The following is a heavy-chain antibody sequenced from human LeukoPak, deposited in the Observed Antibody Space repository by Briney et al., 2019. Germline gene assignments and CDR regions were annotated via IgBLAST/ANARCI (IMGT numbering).Heavy chain of an antibody. V-gene: IGHV3-15*01. Sequence: GGSLRLSCAASGFTFSNAWMSWVRQAPGKGLEWVGRTKSKTDGGTTDYAAPVKGRFTISRDDSKNTLYLQMNSLKTEDTAVYYCTGLGTRWGQGTLVTVSS. CDR2: TKSKTDGGTT. CDR1: GFTFSNAW. J-gene: IGHJ4*02. CDR3: TGLGTR.